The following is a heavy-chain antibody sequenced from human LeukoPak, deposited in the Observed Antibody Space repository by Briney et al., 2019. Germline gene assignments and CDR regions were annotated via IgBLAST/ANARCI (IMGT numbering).Heavy chain of an antibody. Sequence: GGSLRLSCAASGFPVSSNYISGVRQAPGKGLEGVSVIYSGGSTYYADSVKGRFTISRDNYKNTLYLQMNSLRAEDTAVYYCARAGQWLGQYYFDYWGQGTLVTVSS. CDR3: ARAGQWLGQYYFDY. CDR2: IYSGGST. V-gene: IGHV3-53*01. D-gene: IGHD6-19*01. J-gene: IGHJ4*02. CDR1: GFPVSSNY.